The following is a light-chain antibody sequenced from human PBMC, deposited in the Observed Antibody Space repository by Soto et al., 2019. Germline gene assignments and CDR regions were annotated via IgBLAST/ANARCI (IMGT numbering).Light chain of an antibody. CDR2: EVS. V-gene: IGLV2-8*01. J-gene: IGLJ2*01. Sequence: QSALTQPPSASGSPGQSVTISFTGTSSDVGGYNYVSWYQQHPGKAPKLMIYEVSKRPSGVPDRFSGSKSGNTASLTVSGLQAEDEADYYCSSYAGSNNFKVFGGGTKLTVL. CDR1: SSDVGGYNY. CDR3: SSYAGSNNFKV.